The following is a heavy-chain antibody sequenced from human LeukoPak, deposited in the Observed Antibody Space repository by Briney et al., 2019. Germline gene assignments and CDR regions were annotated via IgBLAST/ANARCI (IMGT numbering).Heavy chain of an antibody. D-gene: IGHD3-10*01. V-gene: IGHV1-2*02. Sequence: ASVKVSCKASGYTFTGYYMHWVRQAPGQGLEWTGWINPNSGGTNYAQTFQGRVTMTRDTSISTAYMELSRLRSDDTAVYYCARGRATMVRGVIALGYWGQGTLVTVSS. CDR3: ARGRATMVRGVIALGY. J-gene: IGHJ4*02. CDR2: INPNSGGT. CDR1: GYTFTGYY.